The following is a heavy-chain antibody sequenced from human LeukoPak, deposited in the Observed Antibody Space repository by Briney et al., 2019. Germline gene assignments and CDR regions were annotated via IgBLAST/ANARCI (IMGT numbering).Heavy chain of an antibody. D-gene: IGHD3-10*01. CDR2: IKQDGSEK. CDR1: GFTFSSYW. CDR3: ARVRGSKSMDV. V-gene: IGHV3-7*01. Sequence: GSLRLSCAASGFTFSSYWMNWVRQAPGKGLECVANIKQDGSEKYYVDSVKGRFTISRDNAKNSLYLQMNSLRVEDTAVYYCARVRGSKSMDVWGQGTTVTVSS. J-gene: IGHJ6*02.